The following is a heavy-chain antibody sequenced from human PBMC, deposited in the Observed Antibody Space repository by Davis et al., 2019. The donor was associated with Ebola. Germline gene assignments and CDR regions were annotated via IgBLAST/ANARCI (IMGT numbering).Heavy chain of an antibody. D-gene: IGHD4-17*01. CDR2: ISGSGGST. J-gene: IGHJ6*02. CDR3: AKEMAGNYGDYYYYYYYGMDV. CDR1: GFTFSSYA. Sequence: GESLKISCAASGFTFSSYAMSWVRQAPGKGLEWVSAISGSGGSTYYADSVKGRFTISRDNSKNTLYLQMNSLRAEDTAVYYCAKEMAGNYGDYYYYYYYGMDVWGQGTTVTVSS. V-gene: IGHV3-23*01.